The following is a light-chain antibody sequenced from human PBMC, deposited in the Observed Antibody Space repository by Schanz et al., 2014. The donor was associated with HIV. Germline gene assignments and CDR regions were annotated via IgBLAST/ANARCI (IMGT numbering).Light chain of an antibody. Sequence: EIVLTQSPATLSLSPGERATLSCRASQSVSTYLAWYQQKPGQAPRLLIYGTSTRATGIPARFSGSGSGTDFTLTISRLEPEDFAVYYCQQYGSSPLTFGGGTKVEI. CDR3: QQYGSSPLT. CDR1: QSVSTY. V-gene: IGKV3-20*01. CDR2: GTS. J-gene: IGKJ4*01.